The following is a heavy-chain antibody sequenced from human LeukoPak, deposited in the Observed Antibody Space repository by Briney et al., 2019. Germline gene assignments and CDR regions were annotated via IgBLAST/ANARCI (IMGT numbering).Heavy chain of an antibody. Sequence: PGGSLRLSCAASGFTFGSYAMSWVRQAPGKGLEWVSAISGSGGSTYYADSVKGRFTISRDNSKNTLYLQMNSLRAEDTAVYYCASSEVDYYDSSGYPYWGQGTLVTVSS. CDR2: ISGSGGST. CDR1: GFTFGSYA. CDR3: ASSEVDYYDSSGYPY. D-gene: IGHD3-22*01. J-gene: IGHJ4*02. V-gene: IGHV3-23*01.